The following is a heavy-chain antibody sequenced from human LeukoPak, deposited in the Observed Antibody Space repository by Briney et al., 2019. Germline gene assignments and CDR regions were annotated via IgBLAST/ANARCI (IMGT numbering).Heavy chain of an antibody. CDR1: GFTFSSYW. CDR3: ARALRYFDYYFDY. D-gene: IGHD3-9*01. CDR2: IKQDGSEK. Sequence: GGSLRLSCTASGFTFSSYWMSWVRQAPGKGLEWVANIKQDGSEKYYVDSVKGRFTIPRDNAKNSLYLQMNSLRAEDTAVYYCARALRYFDYYFDYWGQGTLVTVSS. V-gene: IGHV3-7*01. J-gene: IGHJ4*02.